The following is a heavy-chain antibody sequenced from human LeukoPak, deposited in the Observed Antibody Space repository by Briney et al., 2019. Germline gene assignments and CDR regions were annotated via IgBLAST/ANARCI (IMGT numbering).Heavy chain of an antibody. CDR2: INPSGGST. J-gene: IGHJ4*02. CDR1: GYTFTSYY. D-gene: IGHD6-13*01. V-gene: IGHV1-46*01. CDR3: ARAFKQLGHDTYYFDY. Sequence: GASVKVSCKASGYTFTSYYMHWVRQAPGQGLEWMGIINPSGGSTSYAQKFQGRVTMTRDTSTSTVYMELSSLRSEDTAVYYCARAFKQLGHDTYYFDYWGQGTLVTVSS.